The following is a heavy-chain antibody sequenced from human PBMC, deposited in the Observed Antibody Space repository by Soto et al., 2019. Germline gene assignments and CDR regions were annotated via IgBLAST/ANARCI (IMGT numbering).Heavy chain of an antibody. CDR3: ARDGSLYCSSTSCYYNWFDP. V-gene: IGHV1-18*04. CDR1: GYTFTSYG. D-gene: IGHD2-2*01. CDR2: ISAYNGNT. Sequence: ASVKVSCKASGYTFTSYGISWVRQAPGQGLEWMGWISAYNGNTNYAQKLQGRVTMTTDTSTSTAYMELRSLRSDDTAVYYCARDGSLYCSSTSCYYNWFDPWGQGXLVTVYS. J-gene: IGHJ5*02.